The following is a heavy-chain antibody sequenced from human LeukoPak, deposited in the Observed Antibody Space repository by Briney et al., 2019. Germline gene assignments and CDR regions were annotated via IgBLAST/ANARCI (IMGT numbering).Heavy chain of an antibody. CDR2: FDPEDGET. V-gene: IGHV1-24*01. CDR3: ATESGSKYYDFWSGQLSY. CDR1: GYTLTELS. Sequence: ASVKVSCKVSGYTLTELSMHWVRQAPGKGLEWMGGFDPEDGETIYAQKFQGRVTMTEDTSTDTAYMELSSLGSEDTAVYYCATESGSKYYDFWSGQLSYWGQGTLVTVSS. J-gene: IGHJ4*02. D-gene: IGHD3-3*01.